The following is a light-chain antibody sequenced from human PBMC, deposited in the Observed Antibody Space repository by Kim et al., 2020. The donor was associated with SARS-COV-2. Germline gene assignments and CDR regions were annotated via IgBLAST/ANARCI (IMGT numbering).Light chain of an antibody. V-gene: IGKV1-39*01. CDR1: QMISNY. CDR2: DAF. Sequence: DIQMTQSPSSLSASVGDRVTITCRASQMISNYLSWFQQKRPGTSPKLLIYDAFSLHTGVPPRFSGSLSGTNFSLTIRSLQPEDFATYYSQQSFSKPITFGQGTRLEIK. CDR3: QQSFSKPIT. J-gene: IGKJ5*01.